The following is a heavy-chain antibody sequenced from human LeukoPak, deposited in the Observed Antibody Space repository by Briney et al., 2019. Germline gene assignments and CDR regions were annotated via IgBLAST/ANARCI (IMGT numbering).Heavy chain of an antibody. J-gene: IGHJ3*02. CDR3: ARDLEFSALGASDGPRDAFDI. Sequence: PSGTLSLTCAVSGGSISRSNWWSWVRQPPGKGLEWIGEIHHTGSTNYNPSLKSRVTMSADRSKNQFSLKLSSVTAADTAVYYCARDLEFSALGASDGPRDAFDIWGQGTMVTVSS. D-gene: IGHD3-10*01. CDR1: GGSISRSNW. V-gene: IGHV4-4*02. CDR2: IHHTGST.